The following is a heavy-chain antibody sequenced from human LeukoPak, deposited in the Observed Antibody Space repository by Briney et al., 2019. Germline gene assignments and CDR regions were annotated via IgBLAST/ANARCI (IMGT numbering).Heavy chain of an antibody. D-gene: IGHD6-13*01. V-gene: IGHV5-51*01. J-gene: IGHJ3*02. CDR3: ARHTAAVLDAFDI. Sequence: GDSLKISCKDSKYNFTNYWIGWVRQMPGKGLEWMGIIYPGDSDARYSPSFQGQVTISADKSISTAYLQWSSLKASDTAMYYCARHTAAVLDAFDIWGQGTMVTVSS. CDR1: KYNFTNYW. CDR2: IYPGDSDA.